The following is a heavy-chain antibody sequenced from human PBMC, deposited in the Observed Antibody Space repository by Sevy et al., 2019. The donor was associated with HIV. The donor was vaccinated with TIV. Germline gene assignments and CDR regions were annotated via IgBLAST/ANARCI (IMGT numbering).Heavy chain of an antibody. CDR3: TRWKAAQSIFDY. CDR2: LKSDVYGGTV. D-gene: IGHD6-13*01. Sequence: GESLKISCTASGFTFGDYCMSWVHQAPGKGLEWVAFLKSDVYGGTVDHAASVRGRFVISRDDSKTIAYLQMNDLKTEDTGVYYCTRWKAAQSIFDYWGQGALVTVSS. J-gene: IGHJ4*02. V-gene: IGHV3-49*04. CDR1: GFTFGDYC.